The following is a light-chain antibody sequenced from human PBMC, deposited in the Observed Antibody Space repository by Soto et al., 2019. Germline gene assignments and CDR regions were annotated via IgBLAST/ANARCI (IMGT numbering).Light chain of an antibody. CDR1: QSVSSY. CDR3: GQARST. Sequence: EIVLTQSPATLSLSPGERATLSCRASQSVSSYLAWYQQKPGQAPRLLIYDASNRATGIPARFSGSGSGTDFTLTISSLEPEDFAVFCCGQARSTFGQVTKVEIK. CDR2: DAS. J-gene: IGKJ1*01. V-gene: IGKV3-11*01.